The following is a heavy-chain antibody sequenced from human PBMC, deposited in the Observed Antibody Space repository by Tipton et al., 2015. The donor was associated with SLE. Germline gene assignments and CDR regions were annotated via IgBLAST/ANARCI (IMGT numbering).Heavy chain of an antibody. V-gene: IGHV3-15*01. CDR1: GFTFSNAW. D-gene: IGHD6-13*01. Sequence: GSLRLSCAASGFTFSNAWMSWVRQAPGKGLEWVGRIKSKTDGGTTDYAAPVKGRFTISRDDSKNTLYLQMNSLKMEDTAVYYCWTPSIAAAEGLVFDIWGNGSMCTASS. CDR3: WTPSIAAAEGLVFDI. J-gene: IGHJ3*02. CDR2: IKSKTDGGTT.